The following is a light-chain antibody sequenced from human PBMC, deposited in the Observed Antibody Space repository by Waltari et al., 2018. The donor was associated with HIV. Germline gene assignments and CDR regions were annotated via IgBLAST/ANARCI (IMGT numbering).Light chain of an antibody. V-gene: IGKV3-15*01. J-gene: IGKJ1*01. CDR1: QRVSRN. Sequence: EVVMTQSPATLSVSPGERPALACRASQRVSRNLTWHQQKPGQPPRLLIYTVSTRVSGVPDRFSGTGSGTEFTLTISSLQSEDVAVYYCQQYDDLPRTFGQGTRVEIK. CDR3: QQYDDLPRT. CDR2: TVS.